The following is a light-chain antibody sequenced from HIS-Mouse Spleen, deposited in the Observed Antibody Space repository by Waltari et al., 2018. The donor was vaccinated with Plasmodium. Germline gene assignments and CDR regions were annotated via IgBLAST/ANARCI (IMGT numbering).Light chain of an antibody. CDR1: ALPQKS. CDR2: EDS. CDR3: YSTDSSGNHRV. Sequence: SYELTQPLSVSVSPGQTARITCSGDALPQKSAYWYQQKSGQAPVLVIYEDSKRPSGIPERFSGSSSGTMATLTISGAQVEDEADYYCYSTDSSGNHRVFGGGTKLTVL. V-gene: IGLV3-10*01. J-gene: IGLJ3*02.